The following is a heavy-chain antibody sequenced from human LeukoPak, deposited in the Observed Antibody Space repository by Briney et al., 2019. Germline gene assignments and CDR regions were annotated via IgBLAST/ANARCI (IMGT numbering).Heavy chain of an antibody. V-gene: IGHV3-23*01. CDR3: AKWAAVAATLYYYYGMDV. J-gene: IGHJ6*02. D-gene: IGHD6-19*01. Sequence: GGSLRLSCAASGLTFSSYAMSWVRQAPGKGLEWVSAISGSGGSTYYADSVKGRFTISRDNSKDTLYLQMNSLRAEDTAVYYCAKWAAVAATLYYYYGMDVWGQGTTVTVSS. CDR1: GLTFSSYA. CDR2: ISGSGGST.